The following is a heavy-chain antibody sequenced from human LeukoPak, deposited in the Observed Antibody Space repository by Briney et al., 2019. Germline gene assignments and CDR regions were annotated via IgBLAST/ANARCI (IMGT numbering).Heavy chain of an antibody. CDR1: GYTFTNYF. CDR3: ARDRNLIAVAGTQAFDI. Sequence: GASVKVSCKASGYTFTNYFMHWVRQAPGQGLEWMGIINPSGNSTIYAQKFQDRVTMTSDTSTSTVYMDLRSLTFEDTAVYYCARDRNLIAVAGTQAFDIWGKGTMVTVSS. D-gene: IGHD6-19*01. V-gene: IGHV1-46*01. J-gene: IGHJ3*02. CDR2: INPSGNST.